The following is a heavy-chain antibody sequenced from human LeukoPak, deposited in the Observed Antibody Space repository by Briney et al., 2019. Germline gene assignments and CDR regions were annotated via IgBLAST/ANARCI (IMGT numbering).Heavy chain of an antibody. V-gene: IGHV4-59*01. D-gene: IGHD5-12*01. J-gene: IGHJ4*02. CDR3: ARDRWLGY. CDR1: GGSISSYF. CDR2: IYYSGST. Sequence: PSETLSLTCTVSGGSISSYFWSWVRHPPGKGLEWIGYIYYSGSTNYNPSLKSRVTISVDTSKNQFSLKPASVTTADTAVYYCARDRWLGYWGQGTLVTVSS.